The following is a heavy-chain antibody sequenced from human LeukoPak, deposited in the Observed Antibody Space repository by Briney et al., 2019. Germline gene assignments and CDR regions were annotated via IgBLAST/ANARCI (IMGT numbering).Heavy chain of an antibody. CDR2: VGHSGSA. CDR1: GGSISSYH. CDR3: ATRGDYSDTSGNSYDALDI. J-gene: IGHJ3*02. Sequence: SETLSLTCTVSGGSISSYHWSWIRQPPGKGLEWIGDVGHSGSADYNPSLKSRVTVSADPSKTQFSLKLTSVTAADTAVYYCATRGDYSDTSGNSYDALDIWGQGTMVTVSS. D-gene: IGHD3-22*01. V-gene: IGHV4-34*01.